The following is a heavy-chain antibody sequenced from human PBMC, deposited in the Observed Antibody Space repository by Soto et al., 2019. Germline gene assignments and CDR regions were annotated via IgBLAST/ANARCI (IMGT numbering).Heavy chain of an antibody. D-gene: IGHD3-22*01. J-gene: IGHJ6*02. CDR3: AYYYDSSGYYRRYYYYGMDV. Sequence: QVQLQQWGAGLLKPSETLSLTCAVYGGSFSGYYWCWIRQPPGKGLEWIGEINHSGSTNYNPSLKSRVTISVDTSKNQFSLKLSSVTAADTAVYYCAYYYDSSGYYRRYYYYGMDVWGQGTTVTVSS. V-gene: IGHV4-34*01. CDR2: INHSGST. CDR1: GGSFSGYY.